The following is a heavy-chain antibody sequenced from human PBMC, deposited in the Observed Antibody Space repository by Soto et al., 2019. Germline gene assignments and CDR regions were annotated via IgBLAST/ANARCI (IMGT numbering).Heavy chain of an antibody. CDR2: IIPIFGTA. CDR1: GGTFSSYA. D-gene: IGHD2-2*01. V-gene: IGHV1-69*01. J-gene: IGHJ6*02. CDR3: ARDSRDCSSTSCYPYYYYYGMDV. Sequence: QVQLVQSGAEVKKPGSSVKVSCTASGGTFSSYAISWVRQAPGQGLEWMGGIIPIFGTANYAQKFQGRVTITADESTSTAYMELSSLRSEDTAVYYCARDSRDCSSTSCYPYYYYYGMDVWGQGTTVTVSS.